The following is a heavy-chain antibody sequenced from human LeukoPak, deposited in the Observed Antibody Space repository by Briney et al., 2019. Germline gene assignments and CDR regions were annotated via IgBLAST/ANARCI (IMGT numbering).Heavy chain of an antibody. CDR2: IYYSGST. CDR3: ARDLGVGAPDSY. CDR1: GGSISSSSYY. D-gene: IGHD1-26*01. J-gene: IGHJ4*02. Sequence: IPSETLSLTCTVSGGSISSSSYYWGWIRQPPGKGLEWIGSIYYSGSTYYNPSLKSRVTISVDTSKNQFSLKLSSVTAADTAVYYCARDLGVGAPDSYWGQGTLVTVSS. V-gene: IGHV4-39*07.